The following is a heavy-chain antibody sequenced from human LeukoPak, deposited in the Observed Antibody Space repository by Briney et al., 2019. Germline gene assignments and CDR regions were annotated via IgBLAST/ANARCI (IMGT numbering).Heavy chain of an antibody. CDR2: ISYDGSNK. CDR3: ARDRFDDSSGYYYHRYYYMDV. J-gene: IGHJ6*03. Sequence: SGGSLRLSCAASGFTFFSYAMHWVRQAPGKGLEWVAFISYDGSNKYYADSVKGRFTISRDNSKNTLYLQMNSLRAEDTAVYYCARDRFDDSSGYYYHRYYYMDVWGKGTTVTVSS. V-gene: IGHV3-30*04. D-gene: IGHD3-22*01. CDR1: GFTFFSYA.